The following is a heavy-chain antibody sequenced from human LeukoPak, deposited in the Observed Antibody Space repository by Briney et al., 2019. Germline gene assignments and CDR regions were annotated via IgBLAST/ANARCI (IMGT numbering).Heavy chain of an antibody. D-gene: IGHD2-2*01. Sequence: SETLSLTCTVSGGSISSGSYYWSWIRQPAGKGLEWIGRIYTSGSTNYNPSLKSRVTISVDTSENQFSLKLSSVTAADTAVYYCARGFGYQLLPPDYWGQGTLVTVSS. CDR3: ARGFGYQLLPPDY. CDR1: GGSISSGSYY. CDR2: IYTSGST. J-gene: IGHJ4*02. V-gene: IGHV4-61*02.